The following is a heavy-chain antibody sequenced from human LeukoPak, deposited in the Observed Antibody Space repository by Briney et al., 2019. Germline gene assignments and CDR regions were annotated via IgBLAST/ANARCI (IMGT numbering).Heavy chain of an antibody. CDR3: AKDFGSIAAIYDYMDV. V-gene: IGHV3-33*06. Sequence: GRSLRLSCAASGFTFRSYGMHWVRQAPGKGLEWVAVIWYDGSNKYYADSVKGRFTISRDNSKNTLYLQMNSLRAEDTAVYYCAKDFGSIAAIYDYMDVSGKGTTVTVSS. CDR2: IWYDGSNK. D-gene: IGHD6-6*01. CDR1: GFTFRSYG. J-gene: IGHJ6*03.